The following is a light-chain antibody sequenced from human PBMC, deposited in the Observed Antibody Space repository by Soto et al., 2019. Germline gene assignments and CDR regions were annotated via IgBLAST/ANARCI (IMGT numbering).Light chain of an antibody. CDR3: SSYAGRYTVG. J-gene: IGLJ2*01. Sequence: QSVLTQPRSVSGSPGQSVTISCTGTSSDVGGYNYVSWYQQYPGKAPKLIIYDVNERPSGVPDRLSGSKSGNTASLTISGLQAEDEADYYCSSYAGRYTVGFGGGTQLTVL. CDR1: SSDVGGYNY. V-gene: IGLV2-11*01. CDR2: DVN.